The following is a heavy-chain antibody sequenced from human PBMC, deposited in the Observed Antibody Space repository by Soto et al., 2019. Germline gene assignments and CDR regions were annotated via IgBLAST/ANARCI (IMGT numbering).Heavy chain of an antibody. J-gene: IGHJ6*02. CDR2: ISGSGGST. D-gene: IGHD2-2*01. Sequence: EVQLLESGGGLVQPGGSLRLSCAASGVTFSSYAMSWVRQAPGKGLEWVSAISGSGGSTYYADSVKGRFTISRDNSKNTLYLQMNSLRAEDTAVYYCARPTTYCSSTSCYLYYYYGMDVWGQGTTVAVSS. CDR3: ARPTTYCSSTSCYLYYYYGMDV. V-gene: IGHV3-23*01. CDR1: GVTFSSYA.